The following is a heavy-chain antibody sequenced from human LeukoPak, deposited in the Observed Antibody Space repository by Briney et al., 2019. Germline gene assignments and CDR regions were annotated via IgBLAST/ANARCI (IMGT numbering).Heavy chain of an antibody. J-gene: IGHJ5*02. Sequence: PGGSLRLSCAASGFTFSSYAMHWVRQAPGKGLEWVAVISYDGSNKYYADSVKGRFTISRDNSKNTLYLQMNSLRAEDTAVYYCARDEGYSSSWYQVDPWGQGTLVTVSS. CDR1: GFTFSSYA. D-gene: IGHD6-13*01. CDR2: ISYDGSNK. CDR3: ARDEGYSSSWYQVDP. V-gene: IGHV3-30-3*01.